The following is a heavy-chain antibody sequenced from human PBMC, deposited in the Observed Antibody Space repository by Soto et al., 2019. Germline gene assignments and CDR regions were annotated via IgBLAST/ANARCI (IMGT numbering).Heavy chain of an antibody. V-gene: IGHV1-18*01. CDR2: ISPYNGDR. D-gene: IGHD3-3*01. Sequence: ASVKVSCKASGYTFSNYGISWVRQAPGQGLEWMGWISPYNGDRKYAQKVQGRVTMTTDMSTSTAYMEVRTLRFDDTAVYYCARARITICDRDDRDVWGQGDTVTVSS. CDR3: ARARITICDRDDRDV. CDR1: GYTFSNYG. J-gene: IGHJ6*02.